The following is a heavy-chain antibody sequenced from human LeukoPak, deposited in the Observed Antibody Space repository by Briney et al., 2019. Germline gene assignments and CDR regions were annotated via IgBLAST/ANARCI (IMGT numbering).Heavy chain of an antibody. J-gene: IGHJ4*02. V-gene: IGHV3-23*01. CDR2: ISGSGGST. CDR3: TTIADYVLVGDY. D-gene: IGHD4-17*01. Sequence: GGSLRLSCAASGFTFSSYAMSWVRQAPGKGLEWVSAISGSGGSTYYADSVKGRFTISRDNSKNTLYLQMNSLKTEDTAVYFCTTIADYVLVGDYWGQGTQVTVSS. CDR1: GFTFSSYA.